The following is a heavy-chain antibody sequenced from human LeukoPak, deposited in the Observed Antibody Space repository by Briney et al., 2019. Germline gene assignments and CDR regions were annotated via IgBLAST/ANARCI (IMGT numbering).Heavy chain of an antibody. Sequence: GGSLRLCCAASGFTFSSYWMHWVRQVPGKGLVWVSRIREDRTITNYEDSVKRRFTIFRDNARNTLYLQMHSLRAEDTAIYYCARNFVGTSTSDFDSWGQGTQVTVSS. CDR3: ARNFVGTSTSDFDS. D-gene: IGHD1-1*01. J-gene: IGHJ4*02. CDR2: IREDRTIT. CDR1: GFTFSSYW. V-gene: IGHV3-74*01.